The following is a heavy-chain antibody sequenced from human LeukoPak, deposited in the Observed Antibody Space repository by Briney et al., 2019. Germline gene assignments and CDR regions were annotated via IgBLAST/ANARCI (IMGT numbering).Heavy chain of an antibody. CDR3: ARVTGGWYPKNFDY. CDR1: GFTFSSYW. J-gene: IGHJ4*02. Sequence: PGGSLRLSCAASGFTFSSYWMSWVRQAPGKGLEWVANIKQDGSEKYYVDSVKGRFTISRGNAKNSLYLQMNSLRAEDTAVYYCARVTGGWYPKNFDYWGQGTLVTVSS. V-gene: IGHV3-7*01. CDR2: IKQDGSEK. D-gene: IGHD6-19*01.